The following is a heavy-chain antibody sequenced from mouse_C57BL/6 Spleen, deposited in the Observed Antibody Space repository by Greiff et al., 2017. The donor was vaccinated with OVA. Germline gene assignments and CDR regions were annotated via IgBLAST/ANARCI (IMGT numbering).Heavy chain of an antibody. D-gene: IGHD1-1*02. CDR2: IDPSDSET. Sequence: QVQLQQSGAELVRPGSSVKLSCKASGYTFTSYWMHWVKQRPIQGLEWIGNIDPSDSETHYNQKFKDKATLTVDKSSSTAYMQLSSLTSEDSAVYYCARMGGYYWYFDVWGTGTTVTVSS. J-gene: IGHJ1*03. CDR3: ARMGGYYWYFDV. V-gene: IGHV1-52*01. CDR1: GYTFTSYW.